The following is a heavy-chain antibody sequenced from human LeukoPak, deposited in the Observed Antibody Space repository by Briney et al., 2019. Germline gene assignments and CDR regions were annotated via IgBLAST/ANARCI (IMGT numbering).Heavy chain of an antibody. J-gene: IGHJ5*02. CDR1: GYTFTGYY. CDR2: INPNSGGT. V-gene: IGHV1-2*02. Sequence: GASVKVSCKASGYTFTGYYMHWVRQAPGQGLEWMGWINPNSGGTNYAQKFQGRVTMTRDTSISTAYMELSRLRSDDTAVYYCARDRFAWGSYRYRVLGDARTYWFDPWGQGTLVTVSS. D-gene: IGHD3-16*02. CDR3: ARDRFAWGSYRYRVLGDARTYWFDP.